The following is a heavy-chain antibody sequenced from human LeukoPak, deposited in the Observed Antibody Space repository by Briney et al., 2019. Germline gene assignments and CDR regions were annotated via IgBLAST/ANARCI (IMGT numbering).Heavy chain of an antibody. D-gene: IGHD6-19*01. CDR1: GFTFSSYA. CDR2: ISGSGGST. CDR3: AKDLLAIAVAGTFDY. V-gene: IGHV3-23*01. Sequence: GGSLRLSCAAPGFTFSSYAMSWVRQAPGKGLEWVSAISGSGGSTYYADSVKGRFTISRDNSKNTLYLQMNSLRAEDTAVYYCAKDLLAIAVAGTFDYWGQGTLVTVSS. J-gene: IGHJ4*02.